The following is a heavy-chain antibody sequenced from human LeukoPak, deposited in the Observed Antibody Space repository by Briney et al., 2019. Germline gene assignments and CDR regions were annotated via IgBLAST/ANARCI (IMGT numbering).Heavy chain of an antibody. CDR1: GYTFTSYD. CDR2: MNPDTEIT. CDR3: ARLPITQRYCSSTSCSVPAAAKRDAFDI. D-gene: IGHD2-2*01. J-gene: IGHJ3*02. Sequence: GASVKVSCKAYGYTFTSYDLNWVRQASGQGLEWMGWMNPDTEITDYAQKFQGRVTMTRDTSISTAYMELSSLRSEDTAVYYCARLPITQRYCSSTSCSVPAAAKRDAFDIWGQGTMVTVSS. V-gene: IGHV1-8*01.